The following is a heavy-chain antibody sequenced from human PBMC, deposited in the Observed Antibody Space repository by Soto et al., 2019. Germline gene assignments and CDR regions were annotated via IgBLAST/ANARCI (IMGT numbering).Heavy chain of an antibody. CDR2: IIPIYGTA. D-gene: IGHD5-12*01. Sequence: QVQLVQSGAEVKEPGSSVKVSCKVSGDTFNKYTINWVRQAPGQGLEWMAGIIPIYGTANYALKFHDRINVTADEPTATAYMELNSLTSEDTAIYYCARDGHGYNYWYFDLWGRGTLITVSS. J-gene: IGHJ2*01. CDR3: ARDGHGYNYWYFDL. CDR1: GDTFNKYT. V-gene: IGHV1-69*01.